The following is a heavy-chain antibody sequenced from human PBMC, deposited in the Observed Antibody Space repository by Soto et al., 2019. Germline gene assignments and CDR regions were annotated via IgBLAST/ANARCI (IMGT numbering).Heavy chain of an antibody. V-gene: IGHV4-39*01. D-gene: IGHD2-2*01. J-gene: IGHJ4*02. CDR1: GGSISSTNYY. CDR2: IDYSGRT. Sequence: QLQLQESGPGLVKPSETLSLTCTVSGGSISSTNYYWGWIRQPPGKGLEWIGTIDYSGRTYYSPSLNSRVTISADTSKKQFSLKLSSVTAADTAVYYCARPPNCIVTSCYGWYFDYWGQGTLVTVSS. CDR3: ARPPNCIVTSCYGWYFDY.